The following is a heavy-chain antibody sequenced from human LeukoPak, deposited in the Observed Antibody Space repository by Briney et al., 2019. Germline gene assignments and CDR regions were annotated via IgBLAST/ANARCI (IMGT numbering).Heavy chain of an antibody. CDR1: GFTFSSYS. J-gene: IGHJ4*02. CDR3: ARDRGGSYSAIDY. Sequence: GGSLRLSCAASGFTFSSYSMNWVRQAPGKGLDWVSFISSSSSTIYYADSVKGRFTISRDNAKNSLSLQMNSLRAEDTAVYYCARDRGGSYSAIDYWGQGSLVTVSS. D-gene: IGHD1-26*01. V-gene: IGHV3-48*04. CDR2: ISSSSSTI.